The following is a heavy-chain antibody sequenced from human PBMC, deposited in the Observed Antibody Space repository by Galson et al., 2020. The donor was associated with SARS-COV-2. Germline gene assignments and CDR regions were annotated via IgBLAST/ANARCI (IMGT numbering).Heavy chain of an antibody. CDR3: AKDQVGATTGVFDY. Sequence: SLKISCAASGFTFDDYAMHWVRQAPGKGLEWVSGISWNSGSIGYADSVKGRFTISRDNAKNSLYLQMNSLRAEDTALYYCAKDQVGATTGVFDYWGQGTLVTVSS. CDR2: ISWNSGSI. D-gene: IGHD1-26*01. V-gene: IGHV3-9*01. J-gene: IGHJ4*02. CDR1: GFTFDDYA.